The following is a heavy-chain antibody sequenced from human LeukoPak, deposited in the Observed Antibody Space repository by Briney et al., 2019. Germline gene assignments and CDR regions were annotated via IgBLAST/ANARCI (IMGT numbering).Heavy chain of an antibody. CDR1: GGSISSGGYS. J-gene: IGHJ4*02. CDR2: IYHSGST. Sequence: SETLSLTCAVSGGSISSGGYSWSWIRQPPGKGLEWIGYIYHSGSTYYNPSLKSRVTISVDRSKNQFSLKLSSVTAADTAVYYCARRTDYYDSSGMYYFDYWGQGTLVTVSS. V-gene: IGHV4-30-2*01. D-gene: IGHD3-22*01. CDR3: ARRTDYYDSSGMYYFDY.